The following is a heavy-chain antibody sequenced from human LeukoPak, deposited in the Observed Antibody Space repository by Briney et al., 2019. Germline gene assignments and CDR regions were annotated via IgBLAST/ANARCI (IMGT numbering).Heavy chain of an antibody. CDR3: AKHQWVRFRSAFDI. CDR1: GFTFSSYA. Sequence: GGSLRLSRAASGFTFSSYAMSWVRRAPGKGLEWVSAISGSGGSTYYADSVKGRFTISRDNSKNTLYLQMNSLRAEDTAVYYCAKHQWVRFRSAFDIWGQGTMVTVSS. J-gene: IGHJ3*02. D-gene: IGHD5-12*01. CDR2: ISGSGGST. V-gene: IGHV3-23*01.